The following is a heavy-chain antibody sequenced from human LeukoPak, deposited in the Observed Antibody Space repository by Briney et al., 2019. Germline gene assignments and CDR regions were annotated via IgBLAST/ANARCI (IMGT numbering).Heavy chain of an antibody. CDR1: GFTVSSNY. Sequence: GGSLRLSCAASGFTVSSNYMSWVRQVPGKGLEWVSVIYSGGSTYHADSVKGRFTISRDNSKNTLYLQMNSLRVEDTAVYYCGGSGSYYPLFDYWGQGTLVTVSS. D-gene: IGHD1-26*01. CDR3: GGSGSYYPLFDY. CDR2: IYSGGST. J-gene: IGHJ4*02. V-gene: IGHV3-66*02.